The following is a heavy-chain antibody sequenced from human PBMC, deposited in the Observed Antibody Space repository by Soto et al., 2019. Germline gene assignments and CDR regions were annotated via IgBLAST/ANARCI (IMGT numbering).Heavy chain of an antibody. Sequence: QVQLVESGGGLVKPGGSLTLSCAASGLTFSDYYMSWIRQAPGKGPEWLSYISSSGTTVYYADSVKGRFTISRDNAKNSLFLQMNSLRADDTAVYYCARDPKRGDGYIFDHWGQGTLVSVYS. V-gene: IGHV3-11*01. D-gene: IGHD5-12*01. J-gene: IGHJ4*02. CDR1: GLTFSDYY. CDR2: ISSSGTTV. CDR3: ARDPKRGDGYIFDH.